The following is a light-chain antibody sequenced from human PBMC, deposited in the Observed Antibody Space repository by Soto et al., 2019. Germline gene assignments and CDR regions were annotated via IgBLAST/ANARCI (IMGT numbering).Light chain of an antibody. V-gene: IGLV4-69*01. Sequence: QSVLTQSPSASASLGASVKLTCTLSSGHSSYVIAWHQQQPEKGPRYLMKLNSDGSHTKGDGIPDRFSGSNSGAERYLTISSLQSEDEAEYYCQTGGAGMVFGGGTKLTVL. CDR3: QTGGAGMV. CDR1: SGHSSYV. CDR2: LNSDGSH. J-gene: IGLJ2*01.